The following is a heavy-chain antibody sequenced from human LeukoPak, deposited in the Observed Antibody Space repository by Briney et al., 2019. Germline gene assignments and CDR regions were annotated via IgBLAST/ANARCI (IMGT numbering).Heavy chain of an antibody. V-gene: IGHV4-59*08. J-gene: IGHJ5*02. CDR3: ARWETTVTTIGFDP. CDR2: IYYSGST. Sequence: SATLSLTCTVSGGSISSYYWSWIRQPPGKGLEWIGYIYYSGSTNYNPSLKSRVTISVDTSKNQFSLKLSSVTAADTAVYYCARWETTVTTIGFDPWGQGTLVTVSS. D-gene: IGHD4-17*01. CDR1: GGSISSYY.